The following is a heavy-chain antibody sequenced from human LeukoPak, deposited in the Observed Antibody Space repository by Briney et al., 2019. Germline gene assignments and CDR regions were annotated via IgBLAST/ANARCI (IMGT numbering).Heavy chain of an antibody. J-gene: IGHJ4*02. V-gene: IGHV3-33*01. CDR2: IWYDGSNK. Sequence: GGSLRLSCAASGFTFSSYGMHWVRQAPGKGLEWVAVIWYDGSNKYYADSVKGRSTIPRDNSKNTLYLQMNSLRAEDTAVYYCAREAPDSSGWYAYYFDYWGQGTLVTVSS. CDR3: AREAPDSSGWYAYYFDY. CDR1: GFTFSSYG. D-gene: IGHD6-19*01.